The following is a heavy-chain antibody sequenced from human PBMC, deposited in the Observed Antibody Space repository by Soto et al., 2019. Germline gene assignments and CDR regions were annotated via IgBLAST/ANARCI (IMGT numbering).Heavy chain of an antibody. CDR3: AREKAAGFFGARYFDY. D-gene: IGHD3-16*01. CDR1: GDSISSYY. CDR2: VYYSGST. V-gene: IGHV4-59*12. Sequence: PSETLSLTCSVSGDSISSYYWSWIRPPPGKGLEWIGYVYYSGSTNYNPSLKSRVTISVDTSKNQFSLQLSSVTAADTAVYYCAREKAAGFFGARYFDYWGQGTLVTVSS. J-gene: IGHJ4*02.